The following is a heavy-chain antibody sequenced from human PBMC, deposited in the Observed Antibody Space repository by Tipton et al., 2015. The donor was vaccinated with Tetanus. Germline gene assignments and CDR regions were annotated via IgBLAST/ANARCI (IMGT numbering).Heavy chain of an antibody. CDR1: GHNSRSYW. CDR2: IYPGDSDT. CDR3: ARLHLRTFASSSGY. J-gene: IGHJ4*02. D-gene: IGHD6-6*01. V-gene: IGHV5-51*01. Sequence: VQLVQSGAEVKKPGESLQISCKASGHNSRSYWVSWVRQMPGKGLEWMGIIYPGDSDTRYSPSFHGHVTMSADKSINTAYLQWSSLKASDTAMYFCARLHLRTFASSSGYWGQGTMVTVSS.